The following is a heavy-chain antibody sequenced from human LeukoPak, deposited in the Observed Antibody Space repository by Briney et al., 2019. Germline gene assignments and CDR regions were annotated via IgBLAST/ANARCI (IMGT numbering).Heavy chain of an antibody. CDR2: IIPILGIA. V-gene: IGHV1-69*04. J-gene: IGHJ4*02. CDR1: GGTFSSYT. D-gene: IGHD2-2*02. CDR3: ARDCSSTSCYNGGY. Sequence: SVKVSCKASGGTFSSYTISWVRQAPGQGLEWKGRIIPILGIANYAQKFQGRVTITADKSTSTAYMELSSLRSEDTAVYYCARDCSSTSCYNGGYWGQGTLVTVSS.